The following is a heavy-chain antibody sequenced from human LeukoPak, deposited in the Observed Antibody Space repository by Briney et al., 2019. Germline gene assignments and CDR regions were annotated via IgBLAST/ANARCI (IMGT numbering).Heavy chain of an antibody. D-gene: IGHD6-13*01. J-gene: IGHJ5*02. CDR3: ARDHGRYYSSSPGGWLDP. CDR1: GYTFTSYY. Sequence: ASVKVSCKASGYTFTSYYMHWVRQAPGQGLEWMGIINPSGGSTSYAQKFQDRVTMTRDTSTSTVYMELSSLRSEDTAVYYCARDHGRYYSSSPGGWLDPWGQGTLVTVSS. V-gene: IGHV1-46*01. CDR2: INPSGGST.